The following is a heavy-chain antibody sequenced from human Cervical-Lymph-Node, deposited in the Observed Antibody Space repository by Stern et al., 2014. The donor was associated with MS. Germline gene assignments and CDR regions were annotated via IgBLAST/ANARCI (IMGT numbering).Heavy chain of an antibody. V-gene: IGHV1-69*01. CDR2: ISPMFGRA. J-gene: IGHJ4*02. CDR1: GGTFSTSV. D-gene: IGHD3-16*01. Sequence: QVQLVQSGAEMRKPGSSVRVSCKASGGTFSTSVISWLRQAPGQGLAWMGGISPMFGRANYAQKFQGSVTITADESTSTVYMGLTSLRSEDTGVYYCARERDNSYAFDSWGQGTLLTVSS. CDR3: ARERDNSYAFDS.